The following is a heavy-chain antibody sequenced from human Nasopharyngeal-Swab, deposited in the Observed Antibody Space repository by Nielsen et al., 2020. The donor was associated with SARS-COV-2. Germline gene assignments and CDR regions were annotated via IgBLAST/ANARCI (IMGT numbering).Heavy chain of an antibody. Sequence: GGSLKISCAASGFIFSSYAMHWVRQAPGKGLEWVAVISYDESNKYYADSVKGRFTISRDNSKNTLYLQMNSLRAEDTAVYYCARAGGGYSYADYWGQGTLVTVSS. CDR2: ISYDESNK. V-gene: IGHV3-30-3*01. J-gene: IGHJ4*02. CDR3: ARAGGGYSYADY. D-gene: IGHD5-18*01. CDR1: GFIFSSYA.